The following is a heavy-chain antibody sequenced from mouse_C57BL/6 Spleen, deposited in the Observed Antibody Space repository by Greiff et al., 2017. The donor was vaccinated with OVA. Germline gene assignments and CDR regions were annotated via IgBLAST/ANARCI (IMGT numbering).Heavy chain of an antibody. Sequence: EVKLVESGGGLVKPGGSLKLSCAASGFTFSSYAMSWVRQTPEKRLEWVATISDGGSYTYYPDNVKGRFTISRDNAKNNLYLQMSHLKSEDTAMYYCARLGAAWFAYWGQGTLVTVSA. D-gene: IGHD4-1*01. CDR1: GFTFSSYA. CDR3: ARLGAAWFAY. J-gene: IGHJ3*01. V-gene: IGHV5-4*03. CDR2: ISDGGSYT.